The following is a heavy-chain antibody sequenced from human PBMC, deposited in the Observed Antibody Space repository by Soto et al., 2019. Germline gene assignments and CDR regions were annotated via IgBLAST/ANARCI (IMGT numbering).Heavy chain of an antibody. CDR2: IFYSGTA. V-gene: IGHV4-30-4*01. D-gene: IGHD3-10*01. Sequence: PSETLSLTCTVSGDSISSDNHYWRWIRQPPGKGLEWIGYIFYSGTAYYNPSLKSRLTISVDTSKNQFSLKLSSVTAADTAVYYCARTDYGTAYFDPWGQGSLVTVSS. J-gene: IGHJ5*02. CDR1: GDSISSDNHY. CDR3: ARTDYGTAYFDP.